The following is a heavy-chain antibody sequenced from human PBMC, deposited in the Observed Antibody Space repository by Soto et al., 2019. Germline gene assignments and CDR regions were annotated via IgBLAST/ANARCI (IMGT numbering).Heavy chain of an antibody. Sequence: HPGGSLRLSCAASGFTFSSYSMNWVRQAPGKGLEWVSYISSSSSTIYYAESVKGRFTISRDNAKNSLYLQMNSLRDEDTAVYYFARDDTKWMATIQRFLYGMDVWGQGTTVTVSS. CDR3: ARDDTKWMATIQRFLYGMDV. J-gene: IGHJ6*02. V-gene: IGHV3-48*02. D-gene: IGHD5-12*01. CDR2: ISSSSSTI. CDR1: GFTFSSYS.